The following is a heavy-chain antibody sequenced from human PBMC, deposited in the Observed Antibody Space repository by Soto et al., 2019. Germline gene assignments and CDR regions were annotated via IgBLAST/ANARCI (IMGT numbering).Heavy chain of an antibody. D-gene: IGHD3-10*01. Sequence: ETLALTCSGSGCSIXSSSYYWGWIRQPPGKGLEWIGSIYYSGSTYYNPSLKSRVTISVDTSKNQFSLKLSSVTAADTAVYYCARLDGEILRSSKTSWGQGTLLLVSS. CDR1: GCSIXSSSYY. CDR2: IYYSGST. CDR3: ARLDGEILRSSKTS. V-gene: IGHV4-39*01. J-gene: IGHJ1*01.